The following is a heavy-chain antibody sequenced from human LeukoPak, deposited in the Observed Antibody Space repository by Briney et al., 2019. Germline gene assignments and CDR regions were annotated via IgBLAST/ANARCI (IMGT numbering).Heavy chain of an antibody. CDR2: IYHSGTT. CDR1: GGSLNSTNW. Sequence: PSGTLSLTCAVSGGSLNSTNWWSWVRPAPGKGLEWIGEIYHSGTTSYNPSLKSRVSISVDKSKNQFSLKLNSVTAADTAVYFCARLYYYDSRGLRPFDPWGQGTLVTVSS. V-gene: IGHV4-4*02. J-gene: IGHJ5*02. D-gene: IGHD3-22*01. CDR3: ARLYYYDSRGLRPFDP.